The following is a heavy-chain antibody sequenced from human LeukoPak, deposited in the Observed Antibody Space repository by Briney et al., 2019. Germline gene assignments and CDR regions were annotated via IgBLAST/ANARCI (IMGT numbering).Heavy chain of an antibody. CDR1: GFTVSSNY. J-gene: IGHJ6*02. CDR2: IYSGGST. V-gene: IGHV3-66*01. CDR3: ARGLYYYDSSGYRYYYGMDV. Sequence: GGSLRLSCAASGFTVSSNYMSWVRQAPGKGLEWVSVIYSGGSTYYADSVKGRFTISRDNSKNTLYLQMNSLRAEDTAVYYCARGLYYYDSSGYRYYYGMDVWGQGTTVTVSS. D-gene: IGHD3-22*01.